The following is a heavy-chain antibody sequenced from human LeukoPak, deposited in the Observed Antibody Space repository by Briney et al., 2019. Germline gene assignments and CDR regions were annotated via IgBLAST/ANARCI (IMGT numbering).Heavy chain of an antibody. J-gene: IGHJ4*02. CDR3: ARVGGSSVRAWWFDY. V-gene: IGHV4-61*02. Sequence: PSQTLSLTCTVSGGSISSGSYYWSWIRQPAGKGLEWIGRIYTSGSTNYNPSLKSRVTISVDTSKNQFSLKLSSVTAADTAVYYCARVGGSSVRAWWFDYWGQGTLVTVSS. CDR1: GGSISSGSYY. CDR2: IYTSGST. D-gene: IGHD6-13*01.